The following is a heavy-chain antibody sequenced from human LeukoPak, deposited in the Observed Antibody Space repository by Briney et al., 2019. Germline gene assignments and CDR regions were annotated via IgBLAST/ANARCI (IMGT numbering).Heavy chain of an antibody. Sequence: PSETLSLTCSVSGDSVSSNNYYWSWIRQPPGRGLEWIGYIASSGSTKYNPSLKSRVTISVDTSKNQFSLKLSSVTAADTAVYYCARHCSGGSCYLGWGQGTLVTVSS. V-gene: IGHV4-61*01. CDR1: GDSVSSNNYY. CDR3: ARHCSGGSCYLG. D-gene: IGHD2-15*01. CDR2: IASSGST. J-gene: IGHJ4*02.